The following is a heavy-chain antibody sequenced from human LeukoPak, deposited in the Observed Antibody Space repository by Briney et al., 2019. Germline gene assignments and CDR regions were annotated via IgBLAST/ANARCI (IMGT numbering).Heavy chain of an antibody. J-gene: IGHJ3*02. CDR3: ARGSSSWYRYAFDI. CDR1: GGPFINYA. D-gene: IGHD6-13*01. Sequence: ASVKVSCKASGGPFINYAISWVRQAPGQGLEWMGGIIPIFDTADYAQKFQGRVTITRNTSISTAYMELSSLRSEDTAVYYCARGSSSWYRYAFDIWGQGTMVTVSS. V-gene: IGHV1-69*05. CDR2: IIPIFDTA.